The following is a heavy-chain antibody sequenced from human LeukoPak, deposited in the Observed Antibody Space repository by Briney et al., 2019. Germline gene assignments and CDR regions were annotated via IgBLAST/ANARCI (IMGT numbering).Heavy chain of an antibody. CDR3: ARNRISSGWSSSYYYMDV. V-gene: IGHV4-4*07. CDR2: IYAGGTT. Sequence: SETLSLTCTVSGGSIRSHYWSWIRQPAGKGLEGIGRIYAGGTTNYNSSLKSRVTMSADTAKNQFSLNLTSVTAADTAVYYCARNRISSGWSSSYYYMDVWGKGTTVTISS. D-gene: IGHD6-19*01. J-gene: IGHJ6*03. CDR1: GGSIRSHY.